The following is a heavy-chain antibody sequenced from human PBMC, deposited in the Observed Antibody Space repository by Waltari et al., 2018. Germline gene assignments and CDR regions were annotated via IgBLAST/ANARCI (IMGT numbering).Heavy chain of an antibody. CDR3: ARAGYGVPTYTYYGMDV. CDR1: GYTFNHYG. Sequence: QVHLVQSGPAVKRPGASVKVSCKASGYTFNHYGISWGRQAPGHGLEWMGWIGTYNGIANHAQRVEDRVTMTVDSPTSTAYMELRNLRSDDTGIYYCARAGYGVPTYTYYGMDVWGQGTTVTVSS. CDR2: IGTYNGIA. J-gene: IGHJ6*02. V-gene: IGHV1-18*01. D-gene: IGHD5-18*01.